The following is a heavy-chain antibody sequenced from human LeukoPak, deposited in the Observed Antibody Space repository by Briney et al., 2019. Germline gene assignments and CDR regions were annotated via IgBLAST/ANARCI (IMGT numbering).Heavy chain of an antibody. CDR1: GGSISSDSYY. CDR3: VRQSLTGFYYMDV. J-gene: IGHJ6*03. Sequence: SETLSLTCIVSGGSISSDSYYWGWIRQPPGKGMEWLGSIYYSGTTYNSPSLKSRVTISVDTSKNQFSLKLSPVTAADTAVYYCVRQSLTGFYYMDVWGKGTTVTVSS. CDR2: IYYSGTT. V-gene: IGHV4-39*01.